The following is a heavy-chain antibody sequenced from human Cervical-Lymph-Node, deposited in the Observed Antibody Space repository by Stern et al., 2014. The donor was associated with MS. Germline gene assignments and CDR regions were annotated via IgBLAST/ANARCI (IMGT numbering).Heavy chain of an antibody. Sequence: VQLVQSGPEVKRPGESLKISCQASVYTFTSYWIGWVRQMPGKGLEWIAIIFPGGSDIRYSPSFQGQAPISADKSSSTAYLQWNNLKASDTAIYYCARQRYFDYWGQGTLVTVSS. V-gene: IGHV5-51*01. CDR3: ARQRYFDY. J-gene: IGHJ4*02. CDR1: VYTFTSYW. CDR2: IFPGGSDI.